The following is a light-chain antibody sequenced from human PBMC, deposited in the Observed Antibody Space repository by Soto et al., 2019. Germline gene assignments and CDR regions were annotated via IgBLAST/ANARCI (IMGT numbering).Light chain of an antibody. Sequence: QSALPQPRSVSGSPGQSVTISCTGTSSDVGDYNYVSWYQQHPGKAPKLLIYAVNMRPSGVPDRFSGSKSGNTASLTISGLQAEDEADYSCCSYAGSYTWVFCGGTKLTVL. CDR2: AVN. V-gene: IGLV2-11*01. J-gene: IGLJ3*02. CDR1: SSDVGDYNY. CDR3: CSYAGSYTWV.